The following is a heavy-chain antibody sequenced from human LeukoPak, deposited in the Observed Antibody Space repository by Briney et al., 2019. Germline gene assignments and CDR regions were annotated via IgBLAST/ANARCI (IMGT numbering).Heavy chain of an antibody. J-gene: IGHJ5*02. CDR2: IYYSGST. V-gene: IGHV4-59*01. CDR1: ADSISSYY. Sequence: SETLSLTCTVSADSISSYYWSWIRQPPGKGLEWIGYIYYSGSTNYNPSLKSRVTISVDTSKNQFSLKLSSVTAADTAVYYCARTDYHGSGSFYDNWFDPWGQGTLVTVSS. CDR3: ARTDYHGSGSFYDNWFDP. D-gene: IGHD3-10*01.